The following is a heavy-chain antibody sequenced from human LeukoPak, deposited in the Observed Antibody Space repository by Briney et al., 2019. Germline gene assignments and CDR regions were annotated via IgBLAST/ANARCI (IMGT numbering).Heavy chain of an antibody. CDR2: IYDSGST. CDR3: ATFGKGFDY. J-gene: IGHJ4*02. CDR1: GGSIRSSYYY. D-gene: IGHD2/OR15-2a*01. V-gene: IGHV4-39*07. Sequence: SETLSLTCTVSGGSIRSSYYYWGWIRQPPGKGLEWIGSIYDSGSTYYNPSLKSRVTISVDTSKNQFSLKLSSVTAADTAVYYCATFGKGFDYWGQGTLATGSS.